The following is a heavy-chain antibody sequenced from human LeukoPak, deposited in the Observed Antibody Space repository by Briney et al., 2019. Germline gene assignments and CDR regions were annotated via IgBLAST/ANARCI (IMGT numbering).Heavy chain of an antibody. CDR2: MSYDGSNK. D-gene: IGHD6-13*01. CDR1: GFTFSSYA. J-gene: IGHJ4*02. V-gene: IGHV3-30*01. CDR3: ARAEPDSSSWYTVLDY. Sequence: GGSLRLSCAASGFTFSSYAMHWVRQAPGKGLEWVAVMSYDGSNKYYADSVKGRFIISRDNSKNTLYLQMNSLRAEGTAVYYCARAEPDSSSWYTVLDYWGQGTLVTVSS.